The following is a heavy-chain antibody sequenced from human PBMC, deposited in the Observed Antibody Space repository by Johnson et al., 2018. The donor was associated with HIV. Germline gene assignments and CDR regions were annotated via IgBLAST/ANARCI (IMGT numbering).Heavy chain of an antibody. CDR3: ARRRYSSTWRDAFNI. V-gene: IGHV3-23*04. J-gene: IGHJ3*02. D-gene: IGHD2-2*01. CDR1: GFTFSSNA. CDR2: ISGSGDST. Sequence: VQLVESGGGLVQPGGSLRLSCVASGFTFSSNALNWFRQAPGKGLEWVSVISGSGDSTGHADSVKGRFTISRDNSKNTLFLQMNSLRAEDTAVYYCARRRYSSTWRDAFNIWGQGTMVTVSS.